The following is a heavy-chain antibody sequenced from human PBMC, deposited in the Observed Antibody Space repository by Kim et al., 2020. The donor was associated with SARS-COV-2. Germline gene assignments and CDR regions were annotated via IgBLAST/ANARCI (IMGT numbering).Heavy chain of an antibody. CDR3: ARGPNYDFWSGYRRPFDY. D-gene: IGHD3-3*01. J-gene: IGHJ4*02. V-gene: IGHV4-34*01. Sequence: SRVTVSVDTSKNQFSLKLSSVTAADTAVYYCARGPNYDFWSGYRRPFDYWGQGTLVTVSS.